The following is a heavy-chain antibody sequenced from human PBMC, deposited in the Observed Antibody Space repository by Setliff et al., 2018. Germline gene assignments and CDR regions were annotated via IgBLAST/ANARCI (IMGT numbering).Heavy chain of an antibody. D-gene: IGHD1-26*01. CDR2: IDPKSGRT. V-gene: IGHV1-2*02. J-gene: IGHJ5*02. Sequence: GASVKVSCKTSGYPFVGYFIYWMRQAPGQGLEWVGWIDPKSGRTKYAVKFQGRVTMTRDTSSSTIYMEVNSLTSDDTAVYYCARGRIGSTWTGDSWGQGTLVTVSS. CDR1: GYPFVGYF. CDR3: ARGRIGSTWTGDS.